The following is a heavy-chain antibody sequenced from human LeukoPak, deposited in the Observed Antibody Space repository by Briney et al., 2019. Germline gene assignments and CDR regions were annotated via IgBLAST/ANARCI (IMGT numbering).Heavy chain of an antibody. V-gene: IGHV3-48*03. Sequence: GGSLRLSCAASGFLFTSHEMNWVRQAPGKGLEWVSYISSSGSTIYYADSVKGRFTFYRDNATNSLYLQMNSLREDDPAVYYCAKEVGWFNAFDVWGQGTMVTVSS. J-gene: IGHJ3*01. CDR2: ISSSGSTI. D-gene: IGHD3-10*01. CDR1: GFLFTSHE. CDR3: AKEVGWFNAFDV.